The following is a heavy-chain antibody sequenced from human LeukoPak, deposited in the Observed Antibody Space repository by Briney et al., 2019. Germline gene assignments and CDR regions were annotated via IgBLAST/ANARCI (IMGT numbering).Heavy chain of an antibody. V-gene: IGHV4-4*09. Sequence: SETLSLTCTVSGDSISSCYWSWIRQPPGGGLEWVGYIYTSGGTNHIPSLKGRVTISIDTSKNQFSLKLSSVTAADSAVYYCARLTRLSTSPDRYYLDYWGQGTLVTVSS. J-gene: IGHJ4*02. CDR1: GDSISSCY. CDR2: IYTSGGT. D-gene: IGHD6-6*01. CDR3: ARLTRLSTSPDRYYLDY.